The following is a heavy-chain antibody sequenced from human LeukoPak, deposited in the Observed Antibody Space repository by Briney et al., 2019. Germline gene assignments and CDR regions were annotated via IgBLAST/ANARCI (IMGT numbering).Heavy chain of an antibody. CDR3: ARVPTTTVVTEGPENWFDP. J-gene: IGHJ5*02. D-gene: IGHD4-23*01. Sequence: SETLSLTCTVSGGSISSYYWSWIRQPPGKGLEWIGYIYYSGSTNYNPSLKSRVTISVDTSKNQFSLKLSSVTAADTAVYYCARVPTTTVVTEGPENWFDPWGQGTLVTVSS. V-gene: IGHV4-59*12. CDR2: IYYSGST. CDR1: GGSISSYY.